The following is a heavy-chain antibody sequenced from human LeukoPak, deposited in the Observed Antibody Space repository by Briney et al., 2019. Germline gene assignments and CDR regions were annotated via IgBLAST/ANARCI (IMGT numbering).Heavy chain of an antibody. J-gene: IGHJ6*03. D-gene: IGHD6-13*01. Sequence: SETLSLTCTVSGCSISSSSYYWGCLRQPPGKGLEWIGSIYYSGSTHYNPSLKSRVTISVDTSKNQFSLKLSSVTAADTAVYYCARQGQQLVQGDYYYYYMDVWSKGTTVTVSS. CDR2: IYYSGST. CDR3: ARQGQQLVQGDYYYYYMDV. CDR1: GCSISSSSYY. V-gene: IGHV4-39*01.